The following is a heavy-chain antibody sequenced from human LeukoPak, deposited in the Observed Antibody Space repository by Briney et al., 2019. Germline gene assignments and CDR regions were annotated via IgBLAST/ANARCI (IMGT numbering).Heavy chain of an antibody. Sequence: GSLRLSCIVSGFTFSDHYMEWVRQTPGKGLEWIGYIYYSGSTNYNPSLKSRVTISVDTSKNQFSLRLSSVTAADTAVYYCAGDRRHYSGSYQDLHLYFDYWGQGTLVTVSS. CDR2: IYYSGST. J-gene: IGHJ4*02. D-gene: IGHD1-26*01. CDR1: GFTFSDHY. CDR3: AGDRRHYSGSYQDLHLYFDY. V-gene: IGHV4-59*11.